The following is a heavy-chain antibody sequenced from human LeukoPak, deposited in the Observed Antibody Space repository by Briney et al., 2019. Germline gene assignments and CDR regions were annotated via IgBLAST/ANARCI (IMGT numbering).Heavy chain of an antibody. Sequence: PSETLSLTCAVYGGSLSGYYWSWIRQPPGEGLEWIGEINHSGSTNYNPSLKSRVTISVDTSKNQFSLKLSSVTAADTAVYYCARTTVAKLIDYWGQGTLVTVSS. CDR3: ARTTVAKLIDY. CDR2: INHSGST. V-gene: IGHV4-34*01. D-gene: IGHD4-23*01. CDR1: GGSLSGYY. J-gene: IGHJ4*02.